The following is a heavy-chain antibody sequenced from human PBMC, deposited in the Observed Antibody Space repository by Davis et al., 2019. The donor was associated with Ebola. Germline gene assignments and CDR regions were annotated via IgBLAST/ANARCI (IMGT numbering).Heavy chain of an antibody. CDR3: ARNVDYGMDV. D-gene: IGHD1-1*01. CDR2: ISYDGTNK. J-gene: IGHJ6*01. CDR1: GFTFSIYA. Sequence: PGGSLRLSCAASGFTFSIYAMHWVRQAPGKGLECVAVISYDGTNKYYADSVKGRFTISRDNSKNTLYLQVNSLRAEDTAVYYCARNVDYGMDVWGQGTTVTVSS. V-gene: IGHV3-30*04.